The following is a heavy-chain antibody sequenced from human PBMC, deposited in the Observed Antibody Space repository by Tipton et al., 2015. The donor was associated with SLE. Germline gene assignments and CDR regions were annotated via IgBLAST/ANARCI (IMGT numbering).Heavy chain of an antibody. CDR1: GGSFSGYY. D-gene: IGHD3-10*01. CDR3: ARGRYYGSGSYYRYYYYMDV. V-gene: IGHV4-34*01. Sequence: GLVKPSETLSLTCAVYGGSFSGYYWSWIRQPPGKGLEWIGEINHSGSTNYNPSLKSRVTISVDTSKNQFSLKLSSVTAADTAVYYCARGRYYGSGSYYRYYYYMDVWGKGTTVTVSS. CDR2: INHSGST. J-gene: IGHJ6*03.